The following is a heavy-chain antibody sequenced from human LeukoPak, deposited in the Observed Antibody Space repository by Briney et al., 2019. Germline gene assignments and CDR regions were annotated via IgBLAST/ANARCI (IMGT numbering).Heavy chain of an antibody. D-gene: IGHD3-22*01. CDR3: ARQGRSSYHDSGGYNDY. J-gene: IGHJ4*02. V-gene: IGHV4-39*01. CDR2: IYYSGST. Sequence: SETLSLTCTVSGGSITSSSYYWGWIRQPPGKGLEWIGNIYYSGSTYYNPSLKSRVTISVDTSKNQFSLNLNSVTAADTAVYFCARQGRSSYHDSGGYNDYWGQGTLVTVSS. CDR1: GGSITSSSYY.